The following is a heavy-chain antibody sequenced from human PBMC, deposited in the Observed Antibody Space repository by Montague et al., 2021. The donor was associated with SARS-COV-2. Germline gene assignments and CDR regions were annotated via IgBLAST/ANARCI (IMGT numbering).Heavy chain of an antibody. CDR3: ARSQDCSTTSCHFDY. D-gene: IGHD2-2*01. CDR2: IYHSGST. Sequence: SETLSLTCTVSGYSISSGYYWGCIRQPPGKGLEWIGSIYHSGSTYYNPXXKSRVTISVDTSKNQSSLKLSSVTAADTAVYYCARSQDCSTTSCHFDYWGQGTLVTVSS. V-gene: IGHV4-38-2*02. CDR1: GYSISSGYY. J-gene: IGHJ4*02.